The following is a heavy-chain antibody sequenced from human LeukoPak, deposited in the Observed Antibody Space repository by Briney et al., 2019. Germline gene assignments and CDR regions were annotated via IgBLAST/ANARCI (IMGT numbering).Heavy chain of an antibody. CDR3: AKDVMITFGGVIAFDY. CDR1: GFTFSSYA. J-gene: IGHJ4*02. CDR2: ISGSGGST. Sequence: PGGSLRLSCAASGFTFSSYAMSWPRQAPGKGLEWVSTISGSGGSTYYADSVKGRFTISRDNSKNTLYLQMNSLRAEDTAVYYCAKDVMITFGGVIAFDYWGQGTLVTVSS. D-gene: IGHD3-16*02. V-gene: IGHV3-23*01.